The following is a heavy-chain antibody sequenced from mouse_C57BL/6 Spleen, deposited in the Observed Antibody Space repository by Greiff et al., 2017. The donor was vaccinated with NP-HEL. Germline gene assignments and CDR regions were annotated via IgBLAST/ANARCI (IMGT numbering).Heavy chain of an antibody. J-gene: IGHJ1*03. V-gene: IGHV1-9*01. D-gene: IGHD4-1*01. Sequence: QVQLQQSGAELMKPGASVKLSCKATGYTFTGYCIEWVKQTPGHGLEWIGELLPGSGSTNYNEKFKGKATFTADTSSNTDYMQHSSLTTEDSAIYYWARGWDVGDFDGWGTGTTVTVAS. CDR1: GYTFTGYC. CDR2: LLPGSGST. CDR3: ARGWDVGDFDG.